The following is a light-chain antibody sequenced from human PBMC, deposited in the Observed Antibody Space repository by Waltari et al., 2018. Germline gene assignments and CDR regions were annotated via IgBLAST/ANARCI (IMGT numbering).Light chain of an antibody. V-gene: IGKV3-15*01. CDR3: QQYSKWPPLT. J-gene: IGKJ4*01. CDR2: GAS. CDR1: ESVSGS. Sequence: EILMTQSPATLSVSPGERATLSCRASESVSGSLAWYQQRPGQAPRLLIYGASTRATGTPARFSGSGSGTEFTLTISSLQSEDFAVYYCQQYSKWPPLTFGGGTKVEIK.